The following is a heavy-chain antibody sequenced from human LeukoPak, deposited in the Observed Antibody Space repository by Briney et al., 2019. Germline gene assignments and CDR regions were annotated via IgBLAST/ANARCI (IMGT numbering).Heavy chain of an antibody. J-gene: IGHJ4*02. D-gene: IGHD3-22*01. CDR2: IRSKDNNGAT. V-gene: IGHV3-73*01. CDR3: AKDDYYDSSGYYSEGGY. Sequence: PGGSLRLSCAASGFTFSGSVIHWVRQASGKGLEWVGRIRSKDNNGATAYAASVKGRFTISRDNSKNTLYLQMNSLRAEDTAVYYCAKDDYYDSSGYYSEGGYWGQGTLVTVSS. CDR1: GFTFSGSV.